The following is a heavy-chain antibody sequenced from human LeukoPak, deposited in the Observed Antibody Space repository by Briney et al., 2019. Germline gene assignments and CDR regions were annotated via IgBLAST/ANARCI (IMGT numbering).Heavy chain of an antibody. Sequence: GGSLRLSCAASGFTFSSYSMNWVRHAPGKGLEWVSYISSSSSTKYYADSVKGRFTISRDNAKNSMYLQMNSLRAEDTAVYYCARVFSNFVGATSDYWGQGTLVTVSS. D-gene: IGHD1-26*01. CDR2: ISSSSSTK. V-gene: IGHV3-48*04. CDR3: ARVFSNFVGATSDY. J-gene: IGHJ4*02. CDR1: GFTFSSYS.